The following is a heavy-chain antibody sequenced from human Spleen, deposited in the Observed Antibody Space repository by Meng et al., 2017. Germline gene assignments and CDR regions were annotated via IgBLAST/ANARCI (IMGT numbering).Heavy chain of an antibody. V-gene: IGHV4-34*01. J-gene: IGHJ4*02. CDR1: GGSFSGYY. D-gene: IGHD6-19*01. Sequence: VQLQQWGAGLLKPSETLSLTCAVYGGSFSGYYWSWSRQPPGKGLEWIGEINHSGSTNYNPSLKSRVTISVDTSKNQFSLKLSSVTAADTAVYYCARGTRLVKYWGQGTLVTVSS. CDR3: ARGTRLVKY. CDR2: INHSGST.